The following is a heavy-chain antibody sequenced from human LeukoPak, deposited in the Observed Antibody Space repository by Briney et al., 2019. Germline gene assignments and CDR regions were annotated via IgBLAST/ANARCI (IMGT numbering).Heavy chain of an antibody. CDR1: GFTFSTYA. J-gene: IGHJ6*02. V-gene: IGHV3-23*01. D-gene: IGHD1-26*01. CDR2: VSGSGGSI. Sequence: GGSLRLSCAASGFTFSTYAMNWVRQAPGKWLEWVAGVSGSGGSIWYAESVKGRFTISRDNSKNTLYLQMNRLRAEDTATYYCAKYRTGPPYGLDVWGQGTTVTVSS. CDR3: AKYRTGPPYGLDV.